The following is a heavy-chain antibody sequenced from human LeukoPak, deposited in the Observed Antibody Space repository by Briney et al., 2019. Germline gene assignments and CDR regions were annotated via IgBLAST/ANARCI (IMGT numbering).Heavy chain of an antibody. CDR1: GFTFDDYA. CDR2: ISGDGGSA. CDR3: AKEAKNWNYNWFDP. J-gene: IGHJ5*02. D-gene: IGHD1-7*01. Sequence: GGSLRLSCAASGFTFDDYAMHWVRQAPGKGLEWVSLISGDGGSAYYADSVKDRFTNSRENSKNSLYLQMNSLRTEDTALYYCAKEAKNWNYNWFDPWGQGTLVTVSS. V-gene: IGHV3-43*02.